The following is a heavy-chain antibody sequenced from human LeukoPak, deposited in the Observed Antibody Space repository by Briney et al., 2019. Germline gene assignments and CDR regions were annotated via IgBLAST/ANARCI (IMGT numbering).Heavy chain of an antibody. Sequence: GGSLRLSCAASGFTFSDYWMIWVRQTLGKGLQWVADIKQDGSDRFYVDSVKGRFTISRDNAKNSLYLQMNSLRAEDTAVYYCARLYCGVGMCYSYYMDVWGKGTTVTVSS. V-gene: IGHV3-7*01. CDR1: GFTFSDYW. CDR2: IKQDGSDR. CDR3: ARLYCGVGMCYSYYMDV. J-gene: IGHJ6*03. D-gene: IGHD2-21*01.